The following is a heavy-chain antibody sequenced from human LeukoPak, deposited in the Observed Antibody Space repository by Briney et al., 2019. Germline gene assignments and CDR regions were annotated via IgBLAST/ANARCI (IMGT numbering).Heavy chain of an antibody. J-gene: IGHJ2*01. Sequence: SVKVSCKASGGTFSSYAISWVRQAPGQGLEWMGGIIPIFGTANYAQKFQGRVTITADESTSTAYMELSSLRSEDTAVYYCARGPELAVVAVIGYFDLWGRGTLVTVSS. CDR1: GGTFSSYA. CDR2: IIPIFGTA. V-gene: IGHV1-69*13. CDR3: ARGPELAVVAVIGYFDL. D-gene: IGHD2-15*01.